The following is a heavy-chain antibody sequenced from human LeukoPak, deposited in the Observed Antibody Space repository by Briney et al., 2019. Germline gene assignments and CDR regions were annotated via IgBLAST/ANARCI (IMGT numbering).Heavy chain of an antibody. V-gene: IGHV1-24*01. CDR2: FDPEDGET. Sequence: ASVKVSCKVSGYTLTELSMHWVRQAPGKGLEWMGGFDPEDGETIYAQKFLGRVTMTEDTSTDTAYMELSSLRSEDTAVYYCATDLTKIRNYYDSSGYWYWGQGTLVTVSS. D-gene: IGHD3-22*01. J-gene: IGHJ4*02. CDR3: ATDLTKIRNYYDSSGYWY. CDR1: GYTLTELS.